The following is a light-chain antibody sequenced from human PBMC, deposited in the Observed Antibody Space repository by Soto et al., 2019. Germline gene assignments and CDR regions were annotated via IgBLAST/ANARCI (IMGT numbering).Light chain of an antibody. J-gene: IGKJ4*01. V-gene: IGKV3-15*01. CDR3: QQYNNWLT. Sequence: DIVMTQSAATLSLSPGERATLSCRASQSVSSSLAWYQQKPGLAPRLLIYGASTRATGIPARFSGSGSGTDFTLTISSLQSEDFAVYYCQQYNNWLTFGGGTKVEIK. CDR1: QSVSSS. CDR2: GAS.